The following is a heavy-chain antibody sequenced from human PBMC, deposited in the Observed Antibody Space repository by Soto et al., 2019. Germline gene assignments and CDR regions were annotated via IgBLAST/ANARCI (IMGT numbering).Heavy chain of an antibody. CDR3: ARDQGYRYGFYYYGMDV. CDR2: IWYDGSNK. CDR1: GFTFSSYG. D-gene: IGHD5-18*01. J-gene: IGHJ6*02. V-gene: IGHV3-33*01. Sequence: GGSLRLSCAASGFTFSSYGMHWVRQAPGKGLEWVAVIWYDGSNKYYADSVKGRFTISRDNSKNTLYLQMNSLRAEDTAVYYCARDQGYRYGFYYYGMDVWGQGTTVTVYS.